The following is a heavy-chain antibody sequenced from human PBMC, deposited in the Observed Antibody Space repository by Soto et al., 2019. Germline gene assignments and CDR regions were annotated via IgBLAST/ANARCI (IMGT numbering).Heavy chain of an antibody. J-gene: IGHJ6*02. CDR1: GGSVSSGSYY. D-gene: IGHD3-3*01. CDR3: SRWQYFLNGYYNYYYYYGMVV. V-gene: IGHV4-61*01. Sequence: SETLSLTCTVSGGSVSSGSYYWSWIRQPPGKGLEWIGYINYSGSTNYNNSLKSRVTISVDTTKNQFSMKVSSVTDADTAVYYCSRWQYFLNGYYNYYYYYGMVVWGQGTTVTVYS. CDR2: INYSGST.